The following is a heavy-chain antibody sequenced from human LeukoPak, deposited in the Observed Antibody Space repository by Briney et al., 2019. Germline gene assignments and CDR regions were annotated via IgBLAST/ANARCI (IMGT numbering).Heavy chain of an antibody. J-gene: IGHJ4*02. V-gene: IGHV3-74*01. CDR1: GFTFSSHL. Sequence: GGSLRLSCAASGFTFSSHLMHWVRQAQGTGLVWVSSVKSDGTATNYADSVKGRFTITRDNAKNTLYLQMNSLRVEDTAVYYCVRKFATGDWGQGTLVTVSS. D-gene: IGHD1-14*01. CDR2: VKSDGTAT. CDR3: VRKFATGD.